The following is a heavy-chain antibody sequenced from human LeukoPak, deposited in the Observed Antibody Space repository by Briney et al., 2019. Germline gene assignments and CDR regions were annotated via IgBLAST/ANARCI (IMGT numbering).Heavy chain of an antibody. J-gene: IGHJ6*02. V-gene: IGHV3-11*04. CDR2: ISRGGSTM. Sequence: TGGSLRLSCAASGFTFSDYYMNWIRQAPGKGLEWVSYISRGGSTMYYADSVKGRFTISRDNAKNSLYLQMNSLRAEDTAVYYCARSDPHYYGMDVWGQGTTVTVSS. CDR3: ARSDPHYYGMDV. CDR1: GFTFSDYY.